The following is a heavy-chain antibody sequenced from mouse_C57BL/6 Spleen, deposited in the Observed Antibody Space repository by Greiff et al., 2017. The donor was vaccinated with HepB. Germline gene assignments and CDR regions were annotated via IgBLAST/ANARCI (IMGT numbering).Heavy chain of an antibody. CDR3: AREVYYGSSPYAMDY. Sequence: VQLVESGAELVRPGTSVKVSCKASGYAFTNYLIEWVKQRPGQGLEWIGVINPGSGGTNYNEKFKGKATLTADKSSSTAYMQLSSLTSEDSAVYFCAREVYYGSSPYAMDYWGQGTSVTVSS. V-gene: IGHV1-54*01. D-gene: IGHD1-1*01. CDR1: GYAFTNYL. CDR2: INPGSGGT. J-gene: IGHJ4*01.